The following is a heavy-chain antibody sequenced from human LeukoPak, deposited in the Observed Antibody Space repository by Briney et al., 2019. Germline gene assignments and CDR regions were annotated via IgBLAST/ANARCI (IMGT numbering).Heavy chain of an antibody. J-gene: IGHJ4*02. V-gene: IGHV4-59*08. Sequence: SETLSLTCTVSGGSVSGYYWSWIRQPPGKGLEYIGYIFFSGTTLYTPHLLCRVTISIDTSENQISLKLSSVTAADTAVYYGARHDVVAVIRRGFDFWGQGTLVTVSS. D-gene: IGHD2-21*02. CDR1: GGSVSGYY. CDR2: IFFSGTT. CDR3: ARHDVVAVIRRGFDF.